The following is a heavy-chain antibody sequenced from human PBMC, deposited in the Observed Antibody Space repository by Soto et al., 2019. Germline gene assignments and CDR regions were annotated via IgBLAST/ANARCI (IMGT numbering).Heavy chain of an antibody. J-gene: IGHJ5*02. CDR3: ARVADGYCSSTSCYEDWFDP. CDR1: GYTFTSYA. D-gene: IGHD2-2*03. V-gene: IGHV1-3*01. CDR2: INAGNGNT. Sequence: ASGKVSCKASGYTFTSYAMHWVRQAPGQRLEWMGWINAGNGNTKYSQKFQGRVTITRDTSASTAYMELSSLRSEDTAVYYCARVADGYCSSTSCYEDWFDPWGQGTLVTVSS.